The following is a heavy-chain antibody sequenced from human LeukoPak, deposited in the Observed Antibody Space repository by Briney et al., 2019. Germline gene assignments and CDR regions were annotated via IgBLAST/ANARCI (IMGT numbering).Heavy chain of an antibody. Sequence: SETLSLTCAVSGGSISTSNSYWGWIRRPPGKGLEWVGSIYYSGNTYYNPSLKSRVTISVDTSKNQFSLKLSSVTAADTAVYYCARVSGYDWESSYDYWGQGTLVTVSS. CDR3: ARVSGYDWESSYDY. D-gene: IGHD5-12*01. CDR1: GGSISTSNSY. V-gene: IGHV4-39*07. CDR2: IYYSGNT. J-gene: IGHJ4*02.